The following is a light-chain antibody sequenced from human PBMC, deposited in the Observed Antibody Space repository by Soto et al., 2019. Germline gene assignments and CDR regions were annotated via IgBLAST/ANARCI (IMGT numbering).Light chain of an antibody. J-gene: IGKJ3*01. Sequence: DIQMTQSPSTLSASVGDRVTITCRASQSISSWLAWYQQKPGKAPKLLIYDASSLESGVPSRFSVSGSGTEFTLTISSLQPDDFATYYCQQYNSYSRFTFGPGTKVDIK. CDR3: QQYNSYSRFT. V-gene: IGKV1-5*01. CDR1: QSISSW. CDR2: DAS.